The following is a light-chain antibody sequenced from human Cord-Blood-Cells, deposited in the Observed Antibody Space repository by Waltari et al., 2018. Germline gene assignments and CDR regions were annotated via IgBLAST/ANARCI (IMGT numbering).Light chain of an antibody. J-gene: IGLJ3*02. V-gene: IGLV1-47*01. Sequence: QSVLTQPPPASATPGQRVTISCSGSSSHSGSNYVYWYTQLPGTAPNLLIYRNNQRPSGVPDRFSGSKSGTSASLAISGLRSEDEADYYCAAWDDSLSGWVFGGGTKLTVL. CDR2: RNN. CDR3: AAWDDSLSGWV. CDR1: SSHSGSNY.